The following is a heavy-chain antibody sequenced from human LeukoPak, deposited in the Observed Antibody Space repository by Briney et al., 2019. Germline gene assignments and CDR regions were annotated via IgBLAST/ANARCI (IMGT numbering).Heavy chain of an antibody. J-gene: IGHJ4*02. D-gene: IGHD2-15*01. V-gene: IGHV3-23*01. Sequence: PGGSLRLSCSASGFTFSSYAMSWVRQAPGKWLEWVSAISGSGGSTYYADSVKGRFTISRDNSKNTLYLQMNSLRAEDTAVYYCAKDPVGNIVVVVAATQDDYWGQGTLVTVSS. CDR1: GFTFSSYA. CDR2: ISGSGGST. CDR3: AKDPVGNIVVVVAATQDDY.